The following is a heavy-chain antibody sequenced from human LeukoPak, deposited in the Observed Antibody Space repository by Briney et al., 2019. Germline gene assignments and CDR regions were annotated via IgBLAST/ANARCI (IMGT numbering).Heavy chain of an antibody. CDR2: INHSGST. CDR1: GLSLTSYY. V-gene: IGHV4-34*01. J-gene: IGHJ2*01. Sequence: SETLSLTCTVSGLSLTSYYWSWIRQPPGKGLEWVGEINHSGSTDYIPSLKSRVTISVDTSQNLCSLTLSSVTAADTAVYYCARGPPDWYFDLWGRGTLVTVSS. CDR3: ARGPPDWYFDL.